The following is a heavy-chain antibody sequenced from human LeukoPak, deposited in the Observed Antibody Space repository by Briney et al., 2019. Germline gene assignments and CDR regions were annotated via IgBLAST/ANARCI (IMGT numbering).Heavy chain of an antibody. CDR3: ARVGYYYDSSGYYYYFDY. CDR1: GYTFTSYY. Sequence: ASVKVSCKASGYTFTSYYMHWVRQAPGQGLEWMGIISPSGGSTSYAQKFQGRVTMTRDTSTSTVYMELSSLRSEDTAVYYCARVGYYYDSSGYYYYFDYWGQGTLVTVSS. D-gene: IGHD3-22*01. V-gene: IGHV1-46*01. J-gene: IGHJ4*02. CDR2: ISPSGGST.